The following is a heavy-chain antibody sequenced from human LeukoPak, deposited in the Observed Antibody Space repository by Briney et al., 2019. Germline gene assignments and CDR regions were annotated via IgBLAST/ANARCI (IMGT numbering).Heavy chain of an antibody. CDR2: INPSGGST. Sequence: ASVKVSCKASGYTFTSYYMHWVRQAPGQGLEWMGIINPSGGSTSYAQKFQGRVTMTEDTSTDTAYMELSSLRSEDTAVYYCAPSASYDSSGYTFDYWGQGTLVTVSS. CDR1: GYTFTSYY. J-gene: IGHJ4*02. CDR3: APSASYDSSGYTFDY. V-gene: IGHV1-46*01. D-gene: IGHD3-22*01.